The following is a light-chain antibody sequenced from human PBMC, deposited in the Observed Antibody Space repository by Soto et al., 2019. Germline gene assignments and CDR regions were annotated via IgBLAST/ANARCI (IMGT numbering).Light chain of an antibody. CDR1: QTLRRTY. J-gene: IGKJ2*01. V-gene: IGKV3-20*01. CDR2: GAS. CDR3: HQYDNAPQT. Sequence: EIVLMQSPGTLSLSPGERATLSCRASQTLRRTYIAWYQQKPGQAPRVLIYGASKRATGIPDRFSGSGSGTVFSLTISRLEPEDFAVYYCHQYDNAPQTYGQGTKVDIK.